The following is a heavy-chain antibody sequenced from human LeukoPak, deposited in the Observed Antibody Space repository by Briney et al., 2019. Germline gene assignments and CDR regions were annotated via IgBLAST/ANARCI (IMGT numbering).Heavy chain of an antibody. CDR2: INPNSGGT. J-gene: IGHJ4*02. CDR3: ARPLRSGNYPFDY. D-gene: IGHD1-26*01. CDR1: GYTFTGYY. V-gene: IGHV1-2*02. Sequence: ASVKVSCKASGYTFTGYYMHWVRQAPGQRLEWMGWINPNSGGTNYAQKFQGRVTMTRDTSISTAYMELSRLRSDDTAVYHCARPLRSGNYPFDYCGQGTLVTVSS.